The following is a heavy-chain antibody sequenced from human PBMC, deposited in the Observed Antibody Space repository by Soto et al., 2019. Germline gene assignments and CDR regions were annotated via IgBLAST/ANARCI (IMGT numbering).Heavy chain of an antibody. V-gene: IGHV1-69*04. CDR1: GDTFNFYS. D-gene: IGHD3-10*01. CDR3: ATSYGSGYRAFDY. J-gene: IGHJ4*02. Sequence: QGQLVQSGAEVKRPGSSVKVSCKASGDTFNFYSIYWVRQAPGLGPEWMGRVNPIVSMSNYAQRFQGRVTMTADKSTSTAYMELSGLRSEDTAIYYCATSYGSGYRAFDYWGQGALVTVSS. CDR2: VNPIVSMS.